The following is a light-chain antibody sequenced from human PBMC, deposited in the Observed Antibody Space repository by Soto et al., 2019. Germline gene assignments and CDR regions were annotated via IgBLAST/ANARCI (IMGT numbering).Light chain of an antibody. V-gene: IGKV3-15*01. CDR1: QSVSSN. Sequence: EKVMTQSPATLSVSPGERAILSCRASQSVSSNLAWYQQKPGQAPRLLIYGASTRAIDIPARFSGSGSETEFTLTISSLQSEDFAVYYCQQYNNWPPVTFGQGTRLEIK. J-gene: IGKJ5*01. CDR3: QQYNNWPPVT. CDR2: GAS.